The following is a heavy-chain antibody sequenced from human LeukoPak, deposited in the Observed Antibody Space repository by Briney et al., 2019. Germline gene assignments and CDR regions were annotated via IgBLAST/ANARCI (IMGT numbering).Heavy chain of an antibody. CDR2: INHSGST. J-gene: IGHJ6*02. Sequence: SETLSLTCAVYGGSFSGYYWSWLRQPPGKGLEWIGEINHSGSTNYNPSLKSRVTISVDTSKNQFSLKLSSVTAADTAVYYCARDRYSYYYYYGMDVWGQGTTVTVSS. CDR3: ARDRYSYYYYYGMDV. V-gene: IGHV4-34*01. CDR1: GGSFSGYY. D-gene: IGHD5-24*01.